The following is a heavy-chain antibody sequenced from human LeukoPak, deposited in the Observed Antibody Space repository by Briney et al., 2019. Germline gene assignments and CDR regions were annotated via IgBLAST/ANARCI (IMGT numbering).Heavy chain of an antibody. CDR1: GFTFSSHS. V-gene: IGHV3-48*04. CDR3: ARDTDTVATILDY. Sequence: GGSLRLSCAASGFTFSSHSMNWVRQTPGKGLEWVSYISSGSSARYYADSAKGRFTISRDNAKNTLYLQMNSLRAEDTAVYYCARDTDTVATILDYWGQGTLVTVSS. CDR2: ISSGSSAR. J-gene: IGHJ4*02. D-gene: IGHD5-12*01.